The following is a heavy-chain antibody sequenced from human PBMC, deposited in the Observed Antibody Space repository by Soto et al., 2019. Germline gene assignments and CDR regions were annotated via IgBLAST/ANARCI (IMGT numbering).Heavy chain of an antibody. Sequence: SVKVSCKASGGTFSSYAISWVRQAPGQGLEWMGGIIPIFGTANYAQKFQGRVTITADESTSTAYMELSSLRSEDTAVYYCARVPPDFWSGYPDPYYGMDVWGQGTTVTVSS. J-gene: IGHJ6*02. D-gene: IGHD3-3*01. V-gene: IGHV1-69*13. CDR1: GGTFSSYA. CDR2: IIPIFGTA. CDR3: ARVPPDFWSGYPDPYYGMDV.